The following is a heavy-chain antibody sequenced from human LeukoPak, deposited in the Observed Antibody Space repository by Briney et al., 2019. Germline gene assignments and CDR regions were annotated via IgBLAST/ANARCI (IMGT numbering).Heavy chain of an antibody. CDR2: INHSGST. Sequence: SETLSLTCAVYGGSFSGYYWSWIRQPPGKGLEWIGEINHSGSTNYNPSLKSRVTISVDTSKNQFSLKLSSVTAADTAVYYCARGRYSSSWLAVGQWESLTITGAFDIWGQGTMVTVSS. J-gene: IGHJ3*02. CDR1: GGSFSGYY. V-gene: IGHV4-34*01. CDR3: ARGRYSSSWLAVGQWESLTITGAFDI. D-gene: IGHD6-13*01.